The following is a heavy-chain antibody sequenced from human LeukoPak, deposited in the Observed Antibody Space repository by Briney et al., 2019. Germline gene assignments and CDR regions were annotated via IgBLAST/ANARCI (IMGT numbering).Heavy chain of an antibody. CDR1: GFTVSSNY. CDR2: IYSGGST. CDR3: ARDNYYYYMDV. J-gene: IGHJ6*03. Sequence: GGSLRLSCAASGFTVSSNYMSWVRQAPGKGLEWVSVIYSGGSTYYADSVKGRFTISRDNSKNTLYLQMNSLRAEDTAVYYYARDNYYYYMDVWGKGTTVTVSS. V-gene: IGHV3-66*02.